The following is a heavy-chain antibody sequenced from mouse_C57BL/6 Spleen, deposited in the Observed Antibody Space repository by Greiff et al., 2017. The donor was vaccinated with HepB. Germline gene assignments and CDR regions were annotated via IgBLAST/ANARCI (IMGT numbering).Heavy chain of an antibody. V-gene: IGHV1-82*01. CDR1: GYAFSSSW. J-gene: IGHJ2*01. CDR3: ARGGWDWGNY. CDR2: IYPGDGDT. Sequence: QVQLQQSGPELVKPGASVKISCKASGYAFSSSWMNWVKQRPGKGLEWIGRIYPGDGDTNYNGKFKGKATLTADKSSSTAYMQLSSLTSEDSAVYFCARGGWDWGNYWGQGTTLTVSS. D-gene: IGHD4-1*01.